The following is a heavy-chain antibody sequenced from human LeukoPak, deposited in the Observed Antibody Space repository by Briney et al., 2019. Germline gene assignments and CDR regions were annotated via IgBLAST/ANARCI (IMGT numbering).Heavy chain of an antibody. CDR2: IFYSGST. CDR3: ATANFCFQY. V-gene: IGHV4-39*01. J-gene: IGHJ1*01. Sequence: SETLSLTCTVSSGSIRSSSYYWGWIRQPPGKGLEWIGSIFYSGSTYYNPSLKSRVTMSVDTSKNQFSLKLSSVTAADTAVYYCATANFCFQYWGQGTLVTVSS. D-gene: IGHD2/OR15-2a*01. CDR1: SGSIRSSSYY.